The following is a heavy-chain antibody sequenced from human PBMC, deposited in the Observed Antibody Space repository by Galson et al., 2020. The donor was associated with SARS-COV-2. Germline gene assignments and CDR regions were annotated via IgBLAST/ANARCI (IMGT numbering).Heavy chain of an antibody. V-gene: IGHV3-23*01. J-gene: IGHJ4*02. CDR3: AKRHRDSSGFDY. Sequence: GGSLRLSCAASGFTISSYAMNWLRQAPGKGLAWVSGISGSGSATYYAGSVKGRFTISRDNSQNTLYLQMNGLRAEDTAIYYCAKRHRDSSGFDYWGQGARVTVSS. CDR2: ISGSGSAT. D-gene: IGHD3-22*01. CDR1: GFTISSYA.